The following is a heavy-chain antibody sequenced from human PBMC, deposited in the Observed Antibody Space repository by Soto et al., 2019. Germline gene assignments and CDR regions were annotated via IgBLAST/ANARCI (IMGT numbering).Heavy chain of an antibody. D-gene: IGHD6-6*01. CDR3: ARGIEGTPSGKSSIAARPGYYYYYMDV. Sequence: QVQLQQWGAGLLKPSETLSLTCAVYGGSFSGYYWSWIRQPPGKGLEWIGEINHSGSTNYNPSLKRRVTISVDTSKNQFSLKLSSVTAADTAVYYCARGIEGTPSGKSSIAARPGYYYYYMDVWGKGTTVTVSS. V-gene: IGHV4-34*01. CDR2: INHSGST. J-gene: IGHJ6*03. CDR1: GGSFSGYY.